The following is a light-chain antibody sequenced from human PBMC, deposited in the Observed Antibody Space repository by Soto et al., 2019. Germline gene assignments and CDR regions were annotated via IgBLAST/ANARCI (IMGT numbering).Light chain of an antibody. V-gene: IGKV1-33*01. CDR2: YAS. Sequence: EIQMTQSASFLSAFVGDGVTIXCQRSHIVNNYYSWYQHSSERARKLLIYYASNLEAGVTSMFRGSGYGKDFNFTISRLQPEDIATYECQQYENLPTVGQGTRLEIK. CDR1: HIVNNY. CDR3: QQYENLPT. J-gene: IGKJ5*01.